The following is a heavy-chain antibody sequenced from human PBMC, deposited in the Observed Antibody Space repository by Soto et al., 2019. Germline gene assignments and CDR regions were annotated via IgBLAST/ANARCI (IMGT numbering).Heavy chain of an antibody. Sequence: QVQLVQSGGEVKEPGASVKVSCKASGYTFTSYGISWVRQAPGQGLERMGWISTYNGNTNYGQKFQGRVTMTTDTSTNTAYTELKRLRTGDPAVYYCARDPKVVPFAYWGQGTLVNVS. CDR3: ARDPKVVPFAY. D-gene: IGHD2-21*01. CDR1: GYTFTSYG. V-gene: IGHV1-18*01. CDR2: ISTYNGNT. J-gene: IGHJ4*02.